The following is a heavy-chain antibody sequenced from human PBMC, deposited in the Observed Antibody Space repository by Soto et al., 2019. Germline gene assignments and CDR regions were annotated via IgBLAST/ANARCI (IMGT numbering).Heavy chain of an antibody. CDR2: IYYSGST. J-gene: IGHJ4*02. CDR3: ATSPSIYDYVWGSYRFLFDY. Sequence: SETLSLTCTVSGGSISSGGYYWSWIRQHPGKGLEWIGHIYYSGSTYYNPSLKSRVTISVDTSKNQFSLKLSSVTAADTAVYYCATSPSIYDYVWGSYRFLFDYWGQGTLVTVSS. D-gene: IGHD3-16*02. CDR1: GGSISSGGYY. V-gene: IGHV4-31*03.